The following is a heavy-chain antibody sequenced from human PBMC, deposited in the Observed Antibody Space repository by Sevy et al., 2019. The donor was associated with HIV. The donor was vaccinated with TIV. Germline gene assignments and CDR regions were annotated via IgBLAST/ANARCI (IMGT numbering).Heavy chain of an antibody. V-gene: IGHV3-49*04. CDR1: GFTFGDYC. J-gene: IGHJ4*02. D-gene: IGHD6-13*01. CDR2: LKSDVYGGTV. Sequence: GGSLRLSCTASGFTFGDYCMSWVRQAPGKGLEWVAFLKSDVYGGTVDHAGSVRGRFVISRDDSKTIAYLQMNDLKTADTGVYYCTRWKAAQSIFDYWGQGALVTVSS. CDR3: TRWKAAQSIFDY.